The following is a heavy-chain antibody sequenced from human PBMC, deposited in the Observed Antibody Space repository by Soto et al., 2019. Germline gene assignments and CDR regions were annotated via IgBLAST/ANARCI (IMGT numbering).Heavy chain of an antibody. CDR3: ARQFYGSGSRGAFDI. Sequence: LSLTCTVSGGSISSYYWSWIRQPPGKGLEWIGYIYYSGSTNYNPSLKSRVTISVDTSKNQFSLKLSSVTAADTAVYYCARQFYGSGSRGAFDIWGQGTTVTVSS. V-gene: IGHV4-59*08. D-gene: IGHD3-10*01. CDR2: IYYSGST. CDR1: GGSISSYY. J-gene: IGHJ3*02.